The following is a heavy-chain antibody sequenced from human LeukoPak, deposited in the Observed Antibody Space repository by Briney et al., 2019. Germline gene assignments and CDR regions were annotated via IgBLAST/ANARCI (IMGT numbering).Heavy chain of an antibody. Sequence: KPGGSLRLSCAASGFTFSSYSMNWVRQAPGKGLEWVSSISSSSSYIYYADSVKGRFTISRDNARNSLYLQMNSLRAEDTAVYYCARERGGGGSYTPEYFQHWGQGTLVTVSS. D-gene: IGHD1-26*01. J-gene: IGHJ1*01. CDR3: ARERGGGGSYTPEYFQH. CDR1: GFTFSSYS. V-gene: IGHV3-21*01. CDR2: ISSSSSYI.